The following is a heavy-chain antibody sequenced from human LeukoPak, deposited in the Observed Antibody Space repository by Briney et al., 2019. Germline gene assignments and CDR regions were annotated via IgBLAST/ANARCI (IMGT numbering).Heavy chain of an antibody. CDR2: IDSGSSI. Sequence: PGGSLRLSCAASGFTFSSYEMNRVRQAPGKGLEWVSYIDSGSSIYYADSVKGRFTISRDNAKNSLYLQMNSLRAEDTAVYYCARARFGYGTLFDYWGQGTLVTVSS. J-gene: IGHJ4*02. D-gene: IGHD5-18*01. V-gene: IGHV3-48*03. CDR3: ARARFGYGTLFDY. CDR1: GFTFSSYE.